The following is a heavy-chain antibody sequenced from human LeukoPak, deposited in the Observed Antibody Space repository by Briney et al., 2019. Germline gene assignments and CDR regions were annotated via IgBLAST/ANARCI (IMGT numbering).Heavy chain of an antibody. Sequence: SETLSLTCAVSGGSISSSSYYWGWIRQPPGKGLEWIGSIYYSGSTYYNPSLKSRVTISVDTSKNQFSLKLSSVTAADTAVYYCAREHYDILTGYLDYWGQGTLVTVSS. CDR3: AREHYDILTGYLDY. CDR2: IYYSGST. D-gene: IGHD3-9*01. CDR1: GGSISSSSYY. V-gene: IGHV4-39*07. J-gene: IGHJ4*02.